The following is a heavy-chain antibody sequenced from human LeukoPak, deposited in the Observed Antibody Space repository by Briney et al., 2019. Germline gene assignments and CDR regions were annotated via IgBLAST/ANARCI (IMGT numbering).Heavy chain of an antibody. CDR3: ASADY. CDR2: ISYDGSNK. Sequence: GGSLRLSCAASGFTFSSYSMNWVRQAPGKGLEWVAVISYDGSNKYYADSVKGRFTISRDNSKNTLYLQMNSLRAEDTAVYYCASADYWGQGTLVTVSS. CDR1: GFTFSSYS. V-gene: IGHV3-30*03. J-gene: IGHJ4*02.